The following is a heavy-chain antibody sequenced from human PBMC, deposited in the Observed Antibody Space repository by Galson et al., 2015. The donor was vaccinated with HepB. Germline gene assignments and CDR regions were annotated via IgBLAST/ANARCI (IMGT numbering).Heavy chain of an antibody. D-gene: IGHD6-13*01. Sequence: QSGAEVKKPGESLKISCKGSGYSFTSYWIGWVRQMPGKGLEWMGIIYPGDSDTRYSPSFQGQVTISADKSISTAYLQWSSLKASDTAMYYCARLALSSSWYFPDYYGMDVWGQGTTVTVSS. CDR2: IYPGDSDT. CDR1: GYSFTSYW. CDR3: ARLALSSSWYFPDYYGMDV. V-gene: IGHV5-51*01. J-gene: IGHJ6*02.